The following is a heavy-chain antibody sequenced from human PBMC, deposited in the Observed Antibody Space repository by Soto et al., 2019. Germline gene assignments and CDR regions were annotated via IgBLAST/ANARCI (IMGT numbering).Heavy chain of an antibody. V-gene: IGHV3-64D*06. CDR1: GFTFSSYA. J-gene: IGHJ4*02. Sequence: GGSLRLSCSVSGFTFSSYAMHWVRRAPGKGLEYVSSISSNGSPTYYVDSVKGRFTISRDNSKNTLYLQMSSLRPEDTAIYYCVIDRWIEYWGQGALVTVSS. CDR2: ISSNGSPT. CDR3: VIDRWIEY. D-gene: IGHD2-15*01.